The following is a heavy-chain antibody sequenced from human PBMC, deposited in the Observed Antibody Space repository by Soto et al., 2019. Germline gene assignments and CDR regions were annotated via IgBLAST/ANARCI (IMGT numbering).Heavy chain of an antibody. CDR1: GYSFTSYW. Sequence: PGESLKISCKGSGYSFTSYWISWVRQMPGKGLEWMGRIDPSDSYTNYSPSFQVHVTISADKSISTAYLQWSSLKASDTAMYYCARHLWEQLGLNDYYYGMDDWGQGTTVTVSS. J-gene: IGHJ6*02. D-gene: IGHD6-6*01. CDR2: IDPSDSYT. CDR3: ARHLWEQLGLNDYYYGMDD. V-gene: IGHV5-10-1*01.